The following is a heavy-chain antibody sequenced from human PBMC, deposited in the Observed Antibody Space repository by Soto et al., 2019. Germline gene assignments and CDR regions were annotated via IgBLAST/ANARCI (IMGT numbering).Heavy chain of an antibody. CDR1: GFTFSSYA. D-gene: IGHD1-26*01. J-gene: IGHJ4*02. CDR3: ARRGGGSDYDF. CDR2: ISGSGDST. V-gene: IGHV3-23*01. Sequence: EVPLLESGGGLVQPGGSLRLSCAASGFTFSSYAMRWVRQAPVKGLEWVSAISGSGDSTYYADSVKGRFTISRDNSKHTLYLQMNSLRDEDTGVYYWARRGGGSDYDFWGQGTVVSVSS.